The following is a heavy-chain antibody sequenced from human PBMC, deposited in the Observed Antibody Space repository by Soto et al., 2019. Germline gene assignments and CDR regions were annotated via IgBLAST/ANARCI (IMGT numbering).Heavy chain of an antibody. CDR2: ISGSGGST. CDR1: GFTFSSYA. J-gene: IGHJ4*02. D-gene: IGHD1-26*01. V-gene: IGHV3-23*01. Sequence: EVQLLESGGGLVQPGGSLRLSCAASGFTFSSYAMSWVRQAPGKGLEWVSAISGSGGSTYYADYVKGRFTISRDNSKNTLYLQMNSLRAEDTAVYYCAKDRGWELVFHYFDYWGQGTLVTVSS. CDR3: AKDRGWELVFHYFDY.